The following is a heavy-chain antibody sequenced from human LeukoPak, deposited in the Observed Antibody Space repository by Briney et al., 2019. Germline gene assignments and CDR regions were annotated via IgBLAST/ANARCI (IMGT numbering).Heavy chain of an antibody. CDR1: GFTFSSYE. CDR3: AGEPQYYDFWSDYYGFDP. J-gene: IGHJ5*02. V-gene: IGHV3-48*03. Sequence: PGGSLRLSCAASGFTFSSYEMNWVRQAPGKGLEWVSYISSSGSTIYYADSVKGRFTISRDNAKNSLYLQMNSLRAEDTAVYYCAGEPQYYDFWSDYYGFDPWGQGTLVTVSS. D-gene: IGHD3-3*01. CDR2: ISSSGSTI.